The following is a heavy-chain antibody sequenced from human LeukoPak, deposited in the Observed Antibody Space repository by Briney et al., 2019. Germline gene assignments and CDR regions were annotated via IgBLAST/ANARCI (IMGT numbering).Heavy chain of an antibody. CDR1: GYTFTSYG. Sequence: ASVKVSCKASGYTFTSYGISWVRQAPGQGLEWMGWISAYNGNTNYAQKLQGRVTMTTDTSPSTAYMELRSLRSGDTAVYYCAIDPQRGIAARPPAWGFDPWGQGTLVTVSS. D-gene: IGHD6-6*01. CDR2: ISAYNGNT. J-gene: IGHJ5*02. CDR3: AIDPQRGIAARPPAWGFDP. V-gene: IGHV1-18*01.